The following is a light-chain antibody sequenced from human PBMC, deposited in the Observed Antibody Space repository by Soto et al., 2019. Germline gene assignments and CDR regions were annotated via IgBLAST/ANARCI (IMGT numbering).Light chain of an antibody. CDR1: QSVSSSY. J-gene: IGKJ2*02. Sequence: ESVLTQSPGTLSLSPGERATLSCRASQSVSSSYLAWYQQKPGQAPRLLIYGASSRATGIPDRFSGSGSGTDFTLTISRLEPEDFAVYYWQQYGSSPRTVGQGTKLEIK. CDR2: GAS. CDR3: QQYGSSPRT. V-gene: IGKV3-20*01.